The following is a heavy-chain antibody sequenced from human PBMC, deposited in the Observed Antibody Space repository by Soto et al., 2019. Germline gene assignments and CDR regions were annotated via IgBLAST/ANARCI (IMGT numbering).Heavy chain of an antibody. J-gene: IGHJ4*02. Sequence: HPVGSLRLSCAASGFTFSINDMHWVRQAPGRGLEWVAVISNDGNNKYYADSVKGRFTLSRDNSKNMVYLQMDSLRVEDTAVYFCAKDHQTYNWDYLFDSWGPGTLVTVSS. CDR1: GFTFSIND. D-gene: IGHD1-7*01. V-gene: IGHV3-30*18. CDR2: ISNDGNNK. CDR3: AKDHQTYNWDYLFDS.